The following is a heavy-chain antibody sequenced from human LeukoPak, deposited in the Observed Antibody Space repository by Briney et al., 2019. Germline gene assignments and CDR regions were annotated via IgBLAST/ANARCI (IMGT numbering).Heavy chain of an antibody. Sequence: SETLSLTCAVSGYSISSGYYWGWIRQPPGKGLEWIGSIYHSGSTYYNPSLKSRITISVDTSKNQFSLKLSSVTAADTAVYYCAKWDSGEWFHDAFDIWGQGTMVTVSS. CDR3: AKWDSGEWFHDAFDI. CDR1: GYSISSGYY. V-gene: IGHV4-38-2*01. CDR2: IYHSGST. J-gene: IGHJ3*02. D-gene: IGHD3-3*01.